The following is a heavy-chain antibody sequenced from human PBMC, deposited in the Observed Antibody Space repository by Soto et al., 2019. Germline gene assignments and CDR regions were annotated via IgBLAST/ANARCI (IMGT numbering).Heavy chain of an antibody. CDR3: ARDQRGGSYGMDV. CDR2: INQDGSEK. J-gene: IGHJ6*02. D-gene: IGHD3-10*01. CDR1: GFTFTSYW. Sequence: EEQLVESGGALVLPGESLRLSCAASGFTFTSYWMSWVRQAPGKGLEWVAIINQDGSEKNSVASVKGRFTISRDNAKTSVYLEITSLRVEDTAVYYCARDQRGGSYGMDVWGQGTTVTVS. V-gene: IGHV3-7*01.